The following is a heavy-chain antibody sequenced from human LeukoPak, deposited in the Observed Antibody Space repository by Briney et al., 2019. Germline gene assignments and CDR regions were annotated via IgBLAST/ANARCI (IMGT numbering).Heavy chain of an antibody. CDR3: ASSSSGWYWGDY. D-gene: IGHD6-19*01. CDR2: INPSGGST. Sequence: ASVKVSCKASGYTFTSYYMHWVRQAPGQGLEWMGIINPSGGSTSYAQKFQGRVTMTTDTSTSTAYMELRSLRSDDTAVYYCASSSSGWYWGDYWGQGTLVTVSS. CDR1: GYTFTSYY. V-gene: IGHV1-46*01. J-gene: IGHJ4*02.